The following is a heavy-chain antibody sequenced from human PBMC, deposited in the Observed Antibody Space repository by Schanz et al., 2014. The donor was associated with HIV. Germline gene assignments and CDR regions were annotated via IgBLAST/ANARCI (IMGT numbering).Heavy chain of an antibody. Sequence: QVQLVQSGAEVMEPGASVKISCRASRDTFTNSEINWVRQATGQGLDWMGRMNPNSGDTAYAQRFQGRVTMTRDISISTAYLELSSLRSEDTAVYYCARVGGRIAARPGRGWFDPWGQGTLVTVSS. CDR2: MNPNSGDT. J-gene: IGHJ5*02. CDR1: RDTFTNSE. CDR3: ARVGGRIAARPGRGWFDP. D-gene: IGHD6-6*01. V-gene: IGHV1-8*01.